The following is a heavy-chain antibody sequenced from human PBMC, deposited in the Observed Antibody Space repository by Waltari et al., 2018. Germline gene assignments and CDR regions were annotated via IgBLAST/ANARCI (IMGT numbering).Heavy chain of an antibody. D-gene: IGHD2-21*01. CDR2: IYHSGST. CDR1: GYSISSGYS. J-gene: IGHJ5*02. V-gene: IGHV4-38-2*01. Sequence: QVQLQESGPGLVKPSETLSLTCAVSGYSISSGYSWGWIRQPPGKGLEWIGSIYHSGSTYYNPALKSRVTISVDTSKNQFSLKLSSVTAADTAVYYCALEVLWRNWFDPWGQGTLVTVSS. CDR3: ALEVLWRNWFDP.